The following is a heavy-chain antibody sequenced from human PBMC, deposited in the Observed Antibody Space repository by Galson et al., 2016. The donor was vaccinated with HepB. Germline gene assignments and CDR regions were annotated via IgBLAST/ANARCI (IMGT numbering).Heavy chain of an antibody. CDR3: ARAVMLGRGMDV. CDR1: GDSVYNTGAA. CDR2: TFYRSTWEN. V-gene: IGHV6-1*01. J-gene: IGHJ6*02. Sequence: CAISGDSVYNTGAAWDWIRQSPSRGLEWLGRTFYRSTWENHYTGSVRNRITISPDTSRNQFSLHLNSVTPDDTAVYYCARAVMLGRGMDVWGQGTTVTVSS. D-gene: IGHD3-10*01.